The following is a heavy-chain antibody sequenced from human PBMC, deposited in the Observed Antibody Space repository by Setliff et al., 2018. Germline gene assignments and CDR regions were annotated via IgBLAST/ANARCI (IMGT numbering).Heavy chain of an antibody. V-gene: IGHV5-51*01. CDR2: VFPVDSDT. D-gene: IGHD2-2*02. CDR1: GYTFTNYW. J-gene: IGHJ6*03. Sequence: GESLKISCKGSGYTFTNYWIGWVRQMPGKGLEWMGLVFPVDSDTRYSPSFQGQVTISADKSISTAYLQWDSLKASDAATYYCARLAVRNTVYYYFTDVWGKGTSVTVSS. CDR3: ARLAVRNTVYYYFTDV.